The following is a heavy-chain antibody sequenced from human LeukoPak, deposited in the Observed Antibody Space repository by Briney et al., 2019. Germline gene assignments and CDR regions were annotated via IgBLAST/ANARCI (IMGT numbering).Heavy chain of an antibody. D-gene: IGHD6-6*01. Sequence: PGGSLRLSCAASGFTFSSYAMSWVRQAPGKGLEWVSAISGSGGSTYYADSVKGRFTISRVNSKNTLYLQMNSLRAEDTAVYYCAKGSSSSRFYYYYMDVWGKGTTVTVSS. V-gene: IGHV3-23*01. CDR3: AKGSSSSRFYYYYMDV. J-gene: IGHJ6*03. CDR1: GFTFSSYA. CDR2: ISGSGGST.